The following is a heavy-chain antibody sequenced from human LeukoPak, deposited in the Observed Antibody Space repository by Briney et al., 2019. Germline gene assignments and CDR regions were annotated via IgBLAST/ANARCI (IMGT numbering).Heavy chain of an antibody. CDR1: GYTLTELS. V-gene: IGHV1-24*01. D-gene: IGHD1-26*01. Sequence: GASVTVSCKVSGYTLTELSMHWVRQAPGKGLEWMGGFDPEDGETIYAQKFQGRVTMTEDTSTDTAYMELSSLRSEDTAVYYCATRVGATTGFFDPWGQGTLVTVSS. J-gene: IGHJ5*02. CDR3: ATRVGATTGFFDP. CDR2: FDPEDGET.